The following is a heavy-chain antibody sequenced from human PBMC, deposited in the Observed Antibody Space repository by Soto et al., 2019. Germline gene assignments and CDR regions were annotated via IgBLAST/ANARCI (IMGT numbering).Heavy chain of an antibody. CDR3: AKDGAVVVPAARIEGTDY. V-gene: IGHV3-23*01. J-gene: IGHJ4*02. CDR1: GFTFSSYA. CDR2: ISGSGGST. D-gene: IGHD2-2*01. Sequence: GGSLRLSCAASGFTFSSYAMSWVRQAPGKGLEWVSAISGSGGSTYYADSVKGRFTISRDNSKNTLYLQMNSLRAEDTAVYYCAKDGAVVVPAARIEGTDYWGQGTLVTVSS.